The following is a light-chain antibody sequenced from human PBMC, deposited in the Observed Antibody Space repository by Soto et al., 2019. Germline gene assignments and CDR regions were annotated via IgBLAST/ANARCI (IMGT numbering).Light chain of an antibody. J-gene: IGKJ1*01. CDR2: KIS. V-gene: IGKV2-24*01. CDR3: MQATQYPWT. CDR1: QSLVHNDGNTY. Sequence: EIVMTQTPLSSAVTLGQPASISCRSSQSLVHNDGNTYLTWFQQRPGQPPRLLLYKISNRFSGVPDRFSGSGAGTDFTLKIRRGEVEDVGVYYCMQATQYPWTFGQGTKVEIK.